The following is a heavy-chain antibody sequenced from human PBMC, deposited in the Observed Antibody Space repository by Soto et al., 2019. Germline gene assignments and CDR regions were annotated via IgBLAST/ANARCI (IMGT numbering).Heavy chain of an antibody. Sequence: SETLSLTCAVSGGSVRSSSYYWTWVRQPPGKGLEWIGYVDYSGSPNSNPSLKSGGTISVDTSKGQFPLKLSSVTAADTAVYYCARTTYYYDSTGSYYYYFMDVWGQGTTVTVSS. CDR3: ARTTYYYDSTGSYYYYFMDV. V-gene: IGHV4-61*01. D-gene: IGHD3-22*01. J-gene: IGHJ6*02. CDR1: GGSVRSSSYY. CDR2: VDYSGSP.